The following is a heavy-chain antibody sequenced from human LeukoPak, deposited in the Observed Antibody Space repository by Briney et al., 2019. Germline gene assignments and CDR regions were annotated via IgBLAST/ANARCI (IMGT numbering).Heavy chain of an antibody. Sequence: PGGSLRLSCAASGFTFSSYGMHWVRPAPGKGLEWVAFIRFDGSNKYYADSVKGRLTISRDNSKNTLYLQMNSLRREDTAVYYCAKFDNRIVGAASFNYWGQGTLVTVSS. CDR3: AKFDNRIVGAASFNY. CDR1: GFTFSSYG. V-gene: IGHV3-30*02. CDR2: IRFDGSNK. J-gene: IGHJ4*02. D-gene: IGHD1-26*01.